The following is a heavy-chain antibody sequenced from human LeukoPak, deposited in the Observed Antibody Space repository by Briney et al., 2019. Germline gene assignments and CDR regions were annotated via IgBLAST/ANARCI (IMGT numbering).Heavy chain of an antibody. J-gene: IGHJ5*02. CDR2: IIPIFGTA. CDR1: GGTFNSYA. CDR3: ARVAYCGGDCYSWFDP. Sequence: SVKVSCKASGGTFNSYAISWVRQAPGQGLEWMGGIIPIFGTANYAQKFQGRVTITADESTSTAYMELSSLRSEDTAVYYCARVAYCGGDCYSWFDPWGQGTLVTVSS. V-gene: IGHV1-69*13. D-gene: IGHD2-21*02.